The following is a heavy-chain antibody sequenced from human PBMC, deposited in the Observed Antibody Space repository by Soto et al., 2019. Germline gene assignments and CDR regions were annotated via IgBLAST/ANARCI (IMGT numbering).Heavy chain of an antibody. CDR1: GFTFSSYA. J-gene: IGHJ6*02. CDR3: ASIPGVYAGWDYYYGMDV. V-gene: IGHV3-30-3*01. D-gene: IGHD3-10*01. CDR2: ISYDGSNK. Sequence: QVQLVESGGGVVQPGRSLRLSCAASGFTFSSYAMHWVRQAPGKGLEWVAVISYDGSNKYYADSVKGRFTISRDNSKNTLYLQMNSLRAEDTAVYYCASIPGVYAGWDYYYGMDVWGQGTTVTVSS.